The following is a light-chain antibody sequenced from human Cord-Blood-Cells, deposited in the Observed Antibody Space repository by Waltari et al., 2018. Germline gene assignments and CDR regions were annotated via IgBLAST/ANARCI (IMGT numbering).Light chain of an antibody. CDR3: NSRDSSGNHHVV. Sequence: SSELPQDPAVSLALGQTVSITCQGARLRSYYASWYQQKPGQAPVLVIYGKNNRPSGIPDRFSGSSSGNTASLTITGAQAEDEADYYCNSRDSSGNHHVVFGGGTKLTVL. V-gene: IGLV3-19*01. CDR2: GKN. J-gene: IGLJ2*01. CDR1: RLRSYY.